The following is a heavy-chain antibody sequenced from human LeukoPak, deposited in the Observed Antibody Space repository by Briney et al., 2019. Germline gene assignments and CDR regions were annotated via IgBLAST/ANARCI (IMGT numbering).Heavy chain of an antibody. J-gene: IGHJ4*02. CDR3: ARPNPAFGY. CDR1: GFTFSSYA. V-gene: IGHV3-7*01. Sequence: PGGSLRLSCAASGFTFSSYAMSWVRQAPGKGLECVANINQDGSEKYYVDSVKGRFTISRDNAKNSLYLQMNSLRAEDTAVYYCARPNPAFGYWGQGTLVTVSS. D-gene: IGHD1-14*01. CDR2: INQDGSEK.